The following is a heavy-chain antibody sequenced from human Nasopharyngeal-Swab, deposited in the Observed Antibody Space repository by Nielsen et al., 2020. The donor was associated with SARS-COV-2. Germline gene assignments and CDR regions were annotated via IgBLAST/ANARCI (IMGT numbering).Heavy chain of an antibody. V-gene: IGHV3-30-3*01. CDR3: ARGHNTYCGGDCYSLAHDY. Sequence: GESLKISCAASGFTCSSYAMHWVRQAPGKGLEWVAVISYDGSNKYYADSVKGRFTISRDNSKNTLYLQMNSLRAEDTAVYYCARGHNTYCGGDCYSLAHDYWGQGTLVTVSS. CDR1: GFTCSSYA. CDR2: ISYDGSNK. D-gene: IGHD2-21*02. J-gene: IGHJ4*02.